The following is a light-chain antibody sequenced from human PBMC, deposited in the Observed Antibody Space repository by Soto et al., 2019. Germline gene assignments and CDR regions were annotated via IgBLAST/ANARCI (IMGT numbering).Light chain of an antibody. CDR2: GAS. V-gene: IGKV3-20*01. CDR1: QSVSSSY. CDR3: QQYGSSPLT. J-gene: IGKJ4*01. Sequence: IVLTQSPGTLSLSPGERATLSCRASQSVSSSYLAWYQHKPGQAPRLLIHGASSRATGIPDRFSGSGSGTDFTLTISRLEPEDFAVYYCQQYGSSPLTFGGGTKVEIK.